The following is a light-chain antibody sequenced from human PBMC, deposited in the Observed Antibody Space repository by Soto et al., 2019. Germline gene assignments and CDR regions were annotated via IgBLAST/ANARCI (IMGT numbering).Light chain of an antibody. V-gene: IGKV1-39*01. Sequence: DIPMTQSPSSLSASVGDRVTITCRASQSMSIYLNWYQQKPGKAPKFLIYAASSLQSGVPSRFSGSRSRTDFTLTTSSLQPKDLATYYCPPSDSTPRLTFGGGTKVDIK. J-gene: IGKJ4*01. CDR2: AAS. CDR1: QSMSIY. CDR3: PPSDSTPRLT.